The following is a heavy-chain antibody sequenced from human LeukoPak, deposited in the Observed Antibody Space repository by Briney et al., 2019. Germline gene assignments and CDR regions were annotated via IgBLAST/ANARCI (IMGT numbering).Heavy chain of an antibody. D-gene: IGHD6-19*01. Sequence: GASVKVSCKASGYTFTSYDINWVRQATGQGLEWMGWMNPNSGNTGYAQKFQGRVTMTRNTSISTAYMELSSLRSEDTAVYYCAGSSGWPEEFDYWGQGTLVTVSS. V-gene: IGHV1-8*01. CDR2: MNPNSGNT. J-gene: IGHJ4*02. CDR1: GYTFTSYD. CDR3: AGSSGWPEEFDY.